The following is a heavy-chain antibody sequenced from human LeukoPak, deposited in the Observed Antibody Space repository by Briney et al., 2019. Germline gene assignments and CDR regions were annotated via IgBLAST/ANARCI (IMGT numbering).Heavy chain of an antibody. V-gene: IGHV1-18*01. CDR2: ISAYNYNT. D-gene: IGHD2-2*01. CDR1: GYTFTNYA. J-gene: IGHJ4*02. CDR3: ARDDGLGYCSSTTCYVFDY. Sequence: ASVKVSCKSSGYTFTNYAVSWLRQAPGQGLEWMGWISAYNYNTNYAQKFQGRLTMTTDPSTNTGYMELRSLRSDDTAVYYCARDDGLGYCSSTTCYVFDYWGQGTLVTVSS.